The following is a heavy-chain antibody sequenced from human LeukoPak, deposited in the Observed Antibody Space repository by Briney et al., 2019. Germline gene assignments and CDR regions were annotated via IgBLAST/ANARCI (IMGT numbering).Heavy chain of an antibody. Sequence: ASVKVSCKASGYTFSHNHMYWIRQAPGQGLECMGWISPDNGGTNYAQKFQGRITMTGDTSISTGYMELSSLTSDDTAIYFCARELGRTAFDVWGQGTLVTVSS. D-gene: IGHD3-10*01. CDR1: GYTFSHNH. V-gene: IGHV1-2*02. CDR2: ISPDNGGT. J-gene: IGHJ3*01. CDR3: ARELGRTAFDV.